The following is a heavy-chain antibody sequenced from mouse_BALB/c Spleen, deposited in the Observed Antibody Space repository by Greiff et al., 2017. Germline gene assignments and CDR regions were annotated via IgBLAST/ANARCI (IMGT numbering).Heavy chain of an antibody. CDR3: ARAYYSDY. CDR1: GFTFTDYY. V-gene: IGHV7-3*02. J-gene: IGHJ2*01. Sequence: EVKLVESGGGLVQPGGSLRLSCATSGFTFTDYYMSWVRQPPGKALEWLGFIRNKANGYTTEYSASVKGRFTISRDNSQSILYLQMNTLRAEDSATYYCARAYYSDYWGQGTTLTVSS. CDR2: IRNKANGYTT.